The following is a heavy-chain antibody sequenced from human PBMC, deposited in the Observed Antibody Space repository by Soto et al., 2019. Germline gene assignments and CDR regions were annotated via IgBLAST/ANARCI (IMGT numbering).Heavy chain of an antibody. V-gene: IGHV3-30*04. CDR1: GFTFSSFA. CDR3: ARGGRGLRGAFDV. CDR2: ISFNGLSQ. Sequence: QEILVASGGGVVQSGTSLRLSCAASGFTFSSFAMHWVRQAPGKGLEWVSVISFNGLSQFYADSVRGRVTVSRDNSKNTLYLQLDSLRPDDTAVYSCARGGRGLRGAFDVWGQGTEVSVS. J-gene: IGHJ3*01. D-gene: IGHD3-16*01.